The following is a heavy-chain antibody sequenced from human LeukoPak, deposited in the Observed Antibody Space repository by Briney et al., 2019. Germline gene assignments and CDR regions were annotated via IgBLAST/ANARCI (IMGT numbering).Heavy chain of an antibody. Sequence: GGSLRLSCAASGFTVSSNYMSWVRQAPGKGLEWVPLIYSGGSTYYADSVKGRFTISRDNSKNTLYLQMNSLRAVDTAVYYCAREGASYSSGWYFDYWGQGTLVTVSS. D-gene: IGHD6-19*01. J-gene: IGHJ4*02. V-gene: IGHV3-53*01. CDR1: GFTVSSNY. CDR2: IYSGGST. CDR3: AREGASYSSGWYFDY.